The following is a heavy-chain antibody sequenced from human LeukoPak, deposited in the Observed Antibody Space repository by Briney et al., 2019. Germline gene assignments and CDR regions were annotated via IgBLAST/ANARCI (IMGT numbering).Heavy chain of an antibody. CDR3: ARDGAGGYCSSTRCYVFDP. V-gene: IGHV1-69*06. CDR1: GGTFSSYA. Sequence: SVKVSCMASGGTFSSYAVSWVRQAPGQGLEWMGRITPIFGTANYAQKFQGRVTITADKSTNTAYMELSSLRSEDTAVYYCARDGAGGYCSSTRCYVFDPWGQGTLVTVSS. CDR2: ITPIFGTA. D-gene: IGHD2-2*01. J-gene: IGHJ5*02.